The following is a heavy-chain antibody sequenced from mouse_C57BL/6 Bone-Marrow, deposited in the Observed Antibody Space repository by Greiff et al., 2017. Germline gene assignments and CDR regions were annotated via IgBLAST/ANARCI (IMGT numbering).Heavy chain of an antibody. Sequence: QVQLLQSGPGLVQPSQSLSITCTVSGFSLTSYGVHWVRQSPGKGLEWLGVIWSGGSTDYNAAFISRLIISKDNSKSHVFFKMNSLQADDTAIYYCARRMVTAGGYYYAMDYWGQGTSVTVSS. CDR3: ARRMVTAGGYYYAMDY. J-gene: IGHJ4*01. D-gene: IGHD2-2*01. CDR1: GFSLTSYG. V-gene: IGHV2-2*01. CDR2: IWSGGST.